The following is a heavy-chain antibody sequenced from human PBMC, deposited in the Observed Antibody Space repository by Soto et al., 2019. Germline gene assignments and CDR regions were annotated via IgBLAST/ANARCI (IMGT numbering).Heavy chain of an antibody. V-gene: IGHV1-69*01. CDR3: AKEGGGGGY. Sequence: QVQLVQSGAEVKKPGSSVKVSCKASGGTFSSYAISWVRQAPGQGLEWMGGIIPIFGTANYAQKFQGRVTIPADEPGSTANMELSSLRSEDRAVYYGAKEGGGGGYWGQGTLVTVSS. CDR2: IIPIFGTA. J-gene: IGHJ4*02. D-gene: IGHD3-16*01. CDR1: GGTFSSYA.